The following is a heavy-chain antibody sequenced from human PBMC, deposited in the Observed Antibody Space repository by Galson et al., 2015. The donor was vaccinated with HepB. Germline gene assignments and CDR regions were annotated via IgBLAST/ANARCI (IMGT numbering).Heavy chain of an antibody. CDR2: ISAYNDNT. CDR3: ARCDLPYYYYYMDV. J-gene: IGHJ6*03. Sequence: SVKVSCKASGYTFSSYGISWVRQAPGQGLEWMGWISAYNDNTNYAQKFQGRVTMTTDTSTSTAYMELRSLRSDDTAVYYCARCDLPYYYYYMDVWGKGTTVTVSS. V-gene: IGHV1-18*01. CDR1: GYTFSSYG. D-gene: IGHD2-21*02.